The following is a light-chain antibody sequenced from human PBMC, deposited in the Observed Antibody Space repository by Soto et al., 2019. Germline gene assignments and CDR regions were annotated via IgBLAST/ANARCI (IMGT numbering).Light chain of an antibody. Sequence: QSVLTQPPSASGSPGQSVTISCTGTSSDVGIFNYVSWYQQHPDQAPKLLIFEVNKRPSGVPDRVSASKSGNTASLTVSGLQAEDEADYYCCSYAGSNTLIFGGGTKLTVL. V-gene: IGLV2-8*01. CDR2: EVN. CDR3: CSYAGSNTLI. CDR1: SSDVGIFNY. J-gene: IGLJ2*01.